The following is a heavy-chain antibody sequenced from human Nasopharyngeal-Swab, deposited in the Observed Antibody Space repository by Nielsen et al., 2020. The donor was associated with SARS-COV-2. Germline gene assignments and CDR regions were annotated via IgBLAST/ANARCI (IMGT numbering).Heavy chain of an antibody. V-gene: IGHV3-33*01. CDR1: GFTYSSYG. Sequence: GESLKISCAASGFTYSSYGMHWVRQAPGKGLEWVAVIWYDGSNKYYADSVKGLFTISRDNSKNTLYLQMNSLRAEDTAVYYWAWELLPNYYRMDVWGQGTTVTVSS. CDR2: IWYDGSNK. J-gene: IGHJ6*02. CDR3: AWELLPNYYRMDV.